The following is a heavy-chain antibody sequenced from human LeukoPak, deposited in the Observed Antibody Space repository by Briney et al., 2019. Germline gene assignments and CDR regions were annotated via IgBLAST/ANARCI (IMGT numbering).Heavy chain of an antibody. Sequence: ASVKVSCKASGYTFTSYGISWVRQAPGQGLEWMGWISAYNGNTNYAQKLQGRVTMTTDTSTSTAYMELRSLRSDDTAVYYCAREREESSGFYYYYYYMDVWGKGTTVTVSS. J-gene: IGHJ6*03. CDR2: ISAYNGNT. CDR1: GYTFTSYG. D-gene: IGHD5-12*01. CDR3: AREREESSGFYYYYYYMDV. V-gene: IGHV1-18*01.